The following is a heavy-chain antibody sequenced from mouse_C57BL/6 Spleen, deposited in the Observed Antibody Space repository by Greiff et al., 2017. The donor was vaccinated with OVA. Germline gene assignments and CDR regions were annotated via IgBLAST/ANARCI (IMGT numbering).Heavy chain of an antibody. Sequence: EVKLMESGGGLVKPGGSLKLSCAASGFTFSDSGMHWVRQAPEKGLEWVAYISRGSSTIYYADTVKGRFTSSRDNAKNTLFLQMTSLRSEDTAMYYCARRTGDYWGQGTTLTVSS. CDR2: ISRGSSTI. D-gene: IGHD4-1*01. V-gene: IGHV5-17*01. J-gene: IGHJ2*01. CDR1: GFTFSDSG. CDR3: ARRTGDY.